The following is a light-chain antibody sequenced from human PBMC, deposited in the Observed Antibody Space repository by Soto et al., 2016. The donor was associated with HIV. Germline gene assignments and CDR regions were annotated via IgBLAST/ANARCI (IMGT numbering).Light chain of an antibody. CDR2: DDS. CDR1: NIGSKS. V-gene: IGLV3-21*03. CDR3: QVWDSSSAHSV. J-gene: IGLJ2*01. Sequence: SYELTQPPSVSVAPEKTARITCGGNNIGSKSVHWYQQKPGQAPVLVVYDDSHRPSGIPERFSGSNSGNTATLTITRVEAGDEADYYCQVWDSSSAHSVFGGGTKLTVL.